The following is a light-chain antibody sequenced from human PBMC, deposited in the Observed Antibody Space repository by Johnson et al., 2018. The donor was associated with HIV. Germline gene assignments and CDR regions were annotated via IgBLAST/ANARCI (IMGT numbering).Light chain of an antibody. CDR3: GTWDSSLSEGV. Sequence: HSVLTQPPSVSAAPGQKVTISCSGSSSNIGNNYVSWYQQLPGTAPKLLIYENNKRPSGIPDRFSGSKSGTSATLGITGLQTGDEAGYSCGTWDSSLSEGVFGTGTKVTAL. J-gene: IGLJ1*01. CDR2: ENN. V-gene: IGLV1-51*02. CDR1: SSNIGNNY.